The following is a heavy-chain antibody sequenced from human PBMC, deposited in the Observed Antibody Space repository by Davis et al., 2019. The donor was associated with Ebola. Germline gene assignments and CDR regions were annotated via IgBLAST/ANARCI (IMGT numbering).Heavy chain of an antibody. CDR2: IDPSDSYT. D-gene: IGHD4-11*01. V-gene: IGHV5-10-1*01. Sequence: GESLKISCKGSGYSFTSYWISWVRQMPGKGLEWMGRIDPSDSYTNYSPSFQGHVTISADKSISTAYLQWSSLKASDTAMYYCARHPHDNTNYGHSWFDPWGQGTLVTVSS. CDR3: ARHPHDNTNYGHSWFDP. J-gene: IGHJ5*02. CDR1: GYSFTSYW.